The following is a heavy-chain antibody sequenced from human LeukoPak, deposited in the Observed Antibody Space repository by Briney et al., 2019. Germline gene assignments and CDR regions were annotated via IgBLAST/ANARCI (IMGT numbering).Heavy chain of an antibody. CDR3: ARDYSSGYHFDY. CDR1: GFTFSDYY. J-gene: IGHJ4*02. V-gene: IGHV3-11*01. Sequence: PGGSLRLSCAASGFTFSDYYMSWIRQAPGKGLEWVSYISSSGSTIYYADSVKGRFAISRDNAKNSLYLQMNSLRAEDTAVYYCARDYSSGYHFDYWGQGTLVTVSS. D-gene: IGHD3-22*01. CDR2: ISSSGSTI.